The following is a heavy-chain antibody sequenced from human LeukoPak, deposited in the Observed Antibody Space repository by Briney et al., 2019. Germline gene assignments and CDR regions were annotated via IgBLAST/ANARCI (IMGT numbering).Heavy chain of an antibody. Sequence: GGSLRLSCAASGFTFSSYGMHWVRQAPGKGLEWVAFIRYDGSNKYYADSVKGRFTISRDNSKNTLYLQMNSLRAEDTAVYYCAKDRLHLYYFDYWGQGTLVTVSS. V-gene: IGHV3-30*02. CDR2: IRYDGSNK. CDR3: AKDRLHLYYFDY. D-gene: IGHD5-24*01. CDR1: GFTFSSYG. J-gene: IGHJ4*02.